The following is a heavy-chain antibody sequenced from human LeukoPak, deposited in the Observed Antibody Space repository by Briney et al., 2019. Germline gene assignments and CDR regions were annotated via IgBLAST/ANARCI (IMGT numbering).Heavy chain of an antibody. CDR1: GFTFSDYY. Sequence: GGSLRLSCAASGFTFSDYYMSWIRQAPGKGLECVSYISSSGSTIYYADSVKGRFTISRDNAKNSLYLQMNSLRAEDTAVYYCAKDGYDIVVVPAPFDYWGQGTLVTVSS. V-gene: IGHV3-11*01. CDR3: AKDGYDIVVVPAPFDY. D-gene: IGHD2-2*01. CDR2: ISSSGSTI. J-gene: IGHJ4*02.